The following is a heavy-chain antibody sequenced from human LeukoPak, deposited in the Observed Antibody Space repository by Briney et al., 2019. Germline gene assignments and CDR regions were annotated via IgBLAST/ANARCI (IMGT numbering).Heavy chain of an antibody. CDR3: ARAYYHVLTGFYSRSFDV. V-gene: IGHV4-30-2*01. Sequence: SDTLSLTCAVSGGSMRSGDCSWSWIRQPPGKGLEWIGYIYHSGSTDYNPALKRRVTISLDTSKNQFSLKLTSVTAADTGVYYCARAYYHVLTGFYSRSFDVWGQGTMVTVSS. CDR1: GGSMRSGDCS. J-gene: IGHJ3*01. D-gene: IGHD3-9*01. CDR2: IYHSGST.